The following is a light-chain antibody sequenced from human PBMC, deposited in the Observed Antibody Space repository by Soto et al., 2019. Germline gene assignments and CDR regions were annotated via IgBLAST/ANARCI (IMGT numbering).Light chain of an antibody. Sequence: EIALTQSPGTLSLSPGERATLSCRASQSVSSNYLAWYQQKPGQAPRLLIYGASSRATGIPDRFSGGGSGTDFTLTISRLEPEDFAVYYCQQYGSSLFTFGPGTKVDFK. CDR3: QQYGSSLFT. V-gene: IGKV3-20*01. J-gene: IGKJ3*01. CDR1: QSVSSNY. CDR2: GAS.